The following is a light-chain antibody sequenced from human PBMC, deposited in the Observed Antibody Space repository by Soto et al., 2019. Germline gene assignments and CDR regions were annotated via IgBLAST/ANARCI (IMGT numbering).Light chain of an antibody. Sequence: PGERAALSCMASQSVSSSYLAWYQQKPGQAPRLLIYGASNRATGIPDRFSGSGSGTDFTLTISRLEPEDFAVYYCQQYDNSPLTFGGGTKVDIK. CDR1: QSVSSSY. CDR2: GAS. CDR3: QQYDNSPLT. J-gene: IGKJ4*01. V-gene: IGKV3-20*01.